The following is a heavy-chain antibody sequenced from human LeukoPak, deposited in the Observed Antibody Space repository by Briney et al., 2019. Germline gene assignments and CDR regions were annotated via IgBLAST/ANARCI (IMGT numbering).Heavy chain of an antibody. CDR2: IYSGGST. CDR1: GFTVSSNY. V-gene: IGHV3-53*01. J-gene: IGHJ3*02. CDR3: ARVALDAFDI. Sequence: PGGSLRPSCAASGFTVSSNYMSWVRQAPGKGLEWVSVIYSGGSTYYADSVKGRFTISRDNSKNTLYLQMNSLRAEDTAVYYCARVALDAFDIWGQGTMVTVSS.